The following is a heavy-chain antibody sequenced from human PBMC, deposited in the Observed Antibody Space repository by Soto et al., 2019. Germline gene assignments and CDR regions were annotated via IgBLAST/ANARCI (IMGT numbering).Heavy chain of an antibody. CDR1: GGSFSGYY. D-gene: IGHD2-15*01. V-gene: IGHV4-34*01. CDR2: INHSGST. J-gene: IGHJ6*03. Sequence: SETLSLTCAVYGGSFSGYYWSWIRQPPGKGLEWIGEINHSGSTNYNPSLKSRVTISVDTSKNQFSLKLSSVTAADTAVYYCARGWDIVVVVAAHNYYMDVWGKGTTVTVSS. CDR3: ARGWDIVVVVAAHNYYMDV.